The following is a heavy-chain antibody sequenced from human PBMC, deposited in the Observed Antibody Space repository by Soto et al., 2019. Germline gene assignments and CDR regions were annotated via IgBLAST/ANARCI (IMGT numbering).Heavy chain of an antibody. CDR1: GYTFTSYY. J-gene: IGHJ4*02. Sequence: ASLKVSCKASGYTFTSYYMHWVRQAPGQGLEWMGIINPSGGSTSYAQKFQGRVTMTRDTSTSTVYMELSSLRSEDTAVYYCARDGYYDSSGYYIDYWGQGTLVTVSS. V-gene: IGHV1-46*01. D-gene: IGHD3-22*01. CDR3: ARDGYYDSSGYYIDY. CDR2: INPSGGST.